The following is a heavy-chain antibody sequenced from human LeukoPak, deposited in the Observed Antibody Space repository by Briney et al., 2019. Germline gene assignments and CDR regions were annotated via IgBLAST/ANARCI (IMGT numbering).Heavy chain of an antibody. CDR3: ARIGYCSSTSCFSPWGYGMDV. CDR2: ISSSSSYI. J-gene: IGHJ6*02. Sequence: GGSLRLSCAASAFTFIDHGMNWVRQAPGKGLEWVSSISSSSSYIYYADSVKGRFTISRDNAKNSLYLQMNSLRAEDTAVYYCARIGYCSSTSCFSPWGYGMDVWGQGTTVTVSS. V-gene: IGHV3-21*01. CDR1: AFTFIDHG. D-gene: IGHD2-2*01.